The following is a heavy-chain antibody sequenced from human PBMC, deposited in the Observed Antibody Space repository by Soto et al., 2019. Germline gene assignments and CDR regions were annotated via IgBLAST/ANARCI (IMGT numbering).Heavy chain of an antibody. D-gene: IGHD6-13*01. V-gene: IGHV3-23*01. Sequence: GGSLRLSCAASGFTFSSYAMSWVRQAPGKGLEWVSAISGSGGSTYYADSVKGRFTISRDNSKNTLYLQMNSLRAEDTAVYYCAKDSYSSSWYGSYYFDYWGQGTLVTVSS. CDR2: ISGSGGST. J-gene: IGHJ4*02. CDR3: AKDSYSSSWYGSYYFDY. CDR1: GFTFSSYA.